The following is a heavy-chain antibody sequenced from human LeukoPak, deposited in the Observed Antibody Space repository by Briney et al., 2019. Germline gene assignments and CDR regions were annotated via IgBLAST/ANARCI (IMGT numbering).Heavy chain of an antibody. Sequence: GGSLRLSCAASGFTFSDHYMDWVRQAPGKGLEWVGRTRNKANSYTTEYAASVKGRFTISRDDSKNSLYLQMNSLKTEDTAVYYCARDWVGEYSSSYYFDYWGQGTLVTVSS. J-gene: IGHJ4*02. CDR1: GFTFSDHY. D-gene: IGHD6-6*01. V-gene: IGHV3-72*01. CDR2: TRNKANSYTT. CDR3: ARDWVGEYSSSYYFDY.